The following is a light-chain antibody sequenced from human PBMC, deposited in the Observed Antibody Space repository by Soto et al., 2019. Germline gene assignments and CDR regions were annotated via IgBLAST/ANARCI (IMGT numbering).Light chain of an antibody. Sequence: DIQMTQSPSSLSASVGDRVTISCRASQSITSYLNWFQQKPGKAPKLLIYAASNLQSGVPSRFSGSGSGTDFSLTISSPQPEDFATYFCQQSYSTPLTFGGGTKVEI. J-gene: IGKJ4*01. CDR1: QSITSY. CDR3: QQSYSTPLT. CDR2: AAS. V-gene: IGKV1-39*01.